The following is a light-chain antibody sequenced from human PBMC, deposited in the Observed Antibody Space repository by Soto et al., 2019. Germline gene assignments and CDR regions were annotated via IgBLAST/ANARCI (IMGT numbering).Light chain of an antibody. CDR3: QQYNNWPPWT. CDR1: QSVSSN. V-gene: IGKV3-15*01. J-gene: IGKJ1*01. Sequence: EIVLTQSPGTLSLSPGERATLSCRAIQSVSSNYLAWYQQKPGQAPKVLIYRASIRATGIPARYSGSGSGTEFTLTISSLQSEDFAVYYCQQYNNWPPWTFGQGTKVDIK. CDR2: RAS.